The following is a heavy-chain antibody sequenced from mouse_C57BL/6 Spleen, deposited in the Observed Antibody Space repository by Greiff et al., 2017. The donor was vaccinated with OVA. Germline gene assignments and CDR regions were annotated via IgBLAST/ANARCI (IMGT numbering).Heavy chain of an antibody. CDR3: ARSKVSTAQATYFDY. CDR1: GYTFTSYW. V-gene: IGHV1-53*01. Sequence: QVQLKQPGTELVKPGASVKLSCKASGYTFTSYWMHWVKQRPGQGLEWIGNINPSNGGTNYNEKFKSKATLTVDKSSSTAYMQLSSLTSEDSAVYYCARSKVSTAQATYFDYWGQGTTLTVSS. J-gene: IGHJ2*01. CDR2: INPSNGGT. D-gene: IGHD3-2*02.